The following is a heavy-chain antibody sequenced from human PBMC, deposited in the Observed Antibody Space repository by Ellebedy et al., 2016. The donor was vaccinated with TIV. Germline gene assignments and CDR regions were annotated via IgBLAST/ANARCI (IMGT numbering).Heavy chain of an antibody. CDR3: ARSTAGTVGY. Sequence: AASVKVSCKASGYTFTSYAMHWVRQAPGQRLEWMGWINAGNGNTKYSQKFQGRVTITRDTSASTAYMELRSLRSEETAVYYCARSTAGTVGYWGQGTQVTVSS. J-gene: IGHJ4*02. CDR2: INAGNGNT. V-gene: IGHV1-3*01. CDR1: GYTFTSYA. D-gene: IGHD6-13*01.